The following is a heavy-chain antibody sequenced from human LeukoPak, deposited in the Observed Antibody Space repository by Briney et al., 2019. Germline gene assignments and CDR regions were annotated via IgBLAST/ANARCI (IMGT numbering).Heavy chain of an antibody. J-gene: IGHJ4*02. D-gene: IGHD3-10*01. CDR2: ISDSDSST. CDR1: GFTFSSYA. Sequence: TGGSPRLSCAASGFTFSSYAMSWVRQAPGKGLEWVSAISDSDSSTYYADSVKGRFTISRDNSKDTLYLQMNSLRAEDTAIYYCAKDLYLLWFGDWGQGTLVTVSS. CDR3: AKDLYLLWFGD. V-gene: IGHV3-23*01.